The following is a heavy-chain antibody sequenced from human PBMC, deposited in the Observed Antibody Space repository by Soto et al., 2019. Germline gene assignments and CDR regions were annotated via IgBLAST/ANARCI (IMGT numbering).Heavy chain of an antibody. Sequence: QVQLVESGGGVVQPGRSLRLSCAASGFTFSSYAMHWVRQAPGKGLGWVAVISYDGSNKYYADSVKGRFTISRDNSKNTLYLQMNSLRDEDTAVYYCARVPSSSGRAHFDYWGQGTLVTVSS. CDR2: ISYDGSNK. J-gene: IGHJ4*02. D-gene: IGHD2-15*01. CDR3: ARVPSSSGRAHFDY. CDR1: GFTFSSYA. V-gene: IGHV3-30-3*01.